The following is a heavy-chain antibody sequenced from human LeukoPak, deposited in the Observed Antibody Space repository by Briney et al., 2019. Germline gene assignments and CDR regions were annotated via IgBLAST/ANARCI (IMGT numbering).Heavy chain of an antibody. J-gene: IGHJ4*02. V-gene: IGHV3-48*04. CDR1: GFTFSSYS. CDR3: ARDRDDILTGYSNTFDY. D-gene: IGHD3-9*01. CDR2: ISSSGSTI. Sequence: GGSLRLSCAASGFTFSSYSMNWVRQAPGKGLEWVSYISSSGSTIYYADSVKGRFTISRDNAKNSLYLQMNSLGAEDTAVYYCARDRDDILTGYSNTFDYWGQGTLVTVSS.